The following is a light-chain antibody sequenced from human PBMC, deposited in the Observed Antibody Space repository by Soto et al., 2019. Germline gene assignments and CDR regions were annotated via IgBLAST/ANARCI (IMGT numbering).Light chain of an antibody. CDR3: MQAIQTRT. V-gene: IGKV2-28*01. J-gene: IGKJ1*01. CDR1: QSLLHSNGYNY. CDR2: LGS. Sequence: DIVMTQSPLSLPVTPGEPASISCRSSQSLLHSNGYNYLDWYLQKPGQSPQLLIYLGSNRASGVPYRFSGSGSGTDFTLKISRVEAEDVGVYYCMQAIQTRTFGQGTKVEIK.